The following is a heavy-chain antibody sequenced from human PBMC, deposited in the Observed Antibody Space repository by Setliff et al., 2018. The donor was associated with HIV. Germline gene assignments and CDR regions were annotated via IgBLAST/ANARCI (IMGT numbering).Heavy chain of an antibody. CDR3: VRPRFFDSFDV. J-gene: IGHJ3*01. D-gene: IGHD3-3*01. V-gene: IGHV1-2*06. CDR2: INPNNGGT. Sequence: ASVMVSCKALGFLVTGYNVHWVRQAPGHGPEWLGRINPNNGGTNYAQKFQGRVNMSLDTSTSTVYLEFKALTSDDTAVYYCVRPRFFDSFDVWGPGTMVTVSS. CDR1: GFLVTGYN.